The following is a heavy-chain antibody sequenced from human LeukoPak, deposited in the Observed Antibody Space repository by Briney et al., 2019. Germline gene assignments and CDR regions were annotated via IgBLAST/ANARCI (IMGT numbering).Heavy chain of an antibody. J-gene: IGHJ4*02. CDR1: GGSFSGYY. D-gene: IGHD5-24*01. V-gene: IGHV4-34*01. CDR3: ARAADGYNLVDFDY. CDR2: INHRGST. Sequence: SETLSLTCAVYGGSFSGYYWSWIRQPPGKGLEWIGEINHRGSTNYNPSLKCRVTISVDTSKNQFSLKLSSVTAADTAVYYCARAADGYNLVDFDYWGQGTLVTVSS.